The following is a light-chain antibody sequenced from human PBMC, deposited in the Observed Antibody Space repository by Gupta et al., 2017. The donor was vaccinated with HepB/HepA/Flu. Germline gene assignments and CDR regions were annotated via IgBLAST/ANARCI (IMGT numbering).Light chain of an antibody. CDR2: ENS. CDR1: SSNIGNNY. V-gene: IGLV1-51*02. J-gene: IGLJ2*01. Sequence: QSVFTRPPSASAAPGQQVTILCTGSSSNIGNNYVSWYQQLPGPAPHLLIYENSQRPSGIPGRFSGSKSGTSATLGISGLQTGDEADYYCGTSDSSLSAVVFGGGTKLTV. CDR3: GTSDSSLSAVV.